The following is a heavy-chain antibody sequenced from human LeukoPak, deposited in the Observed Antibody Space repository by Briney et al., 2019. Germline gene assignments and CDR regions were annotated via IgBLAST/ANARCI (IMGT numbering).Heavy chain of an antibody. J-gene: IGHJ3*02. CDR3: ARDGWPNGFDI. CDR1: VDSISGYY. D-gene: IGHD2-15*01. Sequence: SETLSLTCTVSVDSISGYYWSWIRQPAGKGLEWIGRIYTSGSTNYNPSLKSRVTMSVDTSKNQFSLKLSSVTAADTAVYYCARDGWPNGFDIWGQGTMVTVSS. V-gene: IGHV4-4*07. CDR2: IYTSGST.